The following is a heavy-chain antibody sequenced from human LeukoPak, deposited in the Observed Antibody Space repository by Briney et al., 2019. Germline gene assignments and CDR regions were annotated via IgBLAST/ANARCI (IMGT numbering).Heavy chain of an antibody. CDR1: GYSFTNYY. CDR2: INPSAGTT. V-gene: IGHV1-46*01. Sequence: GASVKVSCKASGYSFTNYYMHWVRQAPGQGLEGMGLINPSAGTTTYAQKFQGRVTVTRDTSTSTVYMALSSLKSEDTAVYYCARGKSSVWPVGLCMDVWGQGTTVTVSS. CDR3: ARGKSSVWPVGLCMDV. D-gene: IGHD6-19*01. J-gene: IGHJ6*02.